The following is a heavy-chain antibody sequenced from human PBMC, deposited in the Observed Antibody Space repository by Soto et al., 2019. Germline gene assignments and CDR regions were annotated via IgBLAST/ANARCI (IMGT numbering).Heavy chain of an antibody. CDR1: GGSFSGYY. CDR3: ARGYSPLNIVVVPRPFDY. D-gene: IGHD2-15*01. CDR2: INHSGST. J-gene: IGHJ4*02. Sequence: SETLSLTCAVYGGSFSGYYWSWIRQPPGKGLEWIGEINHSGSTNYNPSLKSRVTISVDTSKNQFSLKLSSVTTADTAVYYCARGYSPLNIVVVPRPFDYWGQGTLVTVSS. V-gene: IGHV4-34*01.